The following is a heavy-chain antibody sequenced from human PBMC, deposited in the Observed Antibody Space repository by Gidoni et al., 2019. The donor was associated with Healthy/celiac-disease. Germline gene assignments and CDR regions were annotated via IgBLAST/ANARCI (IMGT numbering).Heavy chain of an antibody. J-gene: IGHJ4*02. D-gene: IGHD2-15*01. Sequence: QVQLVESGGGVVQTGRSLRLSCAASGFTFSSYAMHWVRQAPGKGLEWVAVISYDGSNKYYADSVKGRFTISRDNSKNTLYLQMNSLRAEDTAVYYCARDPQLVVVAATVFDYWGQGTLVTVSS. V-gene: IGHV3-30-3*01. CDR2: ISYDGSNK. CDR3: ARDPQLVVVAATVFDY. CDR1: GFTFSSYA.